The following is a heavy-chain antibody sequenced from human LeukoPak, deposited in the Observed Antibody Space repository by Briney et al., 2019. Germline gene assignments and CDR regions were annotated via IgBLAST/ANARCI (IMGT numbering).Heavy chain of an antibody. CDR3: ARDYYDSSGYYL. D-gene: IGHD3-22*01. CDR1: GGTLSSYA. J-gene: IGHJ4*02. Sequence: ASVKVSCKASGGTLSSYAISWVRQAPGQGLEWMGRIIPIFGTANYAQKFQGRVTITTDESTSTAYMELSSLRSEDTAVYYCARDYYDSSGYYLWGQGTLVTVSS. CDR2: IIPIFGTA. V-gene: IGHV1-69*05.